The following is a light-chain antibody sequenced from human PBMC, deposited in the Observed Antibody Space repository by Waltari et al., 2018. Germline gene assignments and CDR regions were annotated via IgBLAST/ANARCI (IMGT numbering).Light chain of an antibody. CDR2: RAS. CDR3: QQYNVIRG. Sequence: DLQMTQSPSLLSASVGDRVTITCRASQRIGIGLAWDQQKPGKAPRLLIYRASSLESGVPSRFGGSGSGTEFTLTISSLQPDDFATDSCQQYNVIRGFGQGTKLAIK. V-gene: IGKV1-5*03. CDR1: QRIGIG. J-gene: IGKJ2*03.